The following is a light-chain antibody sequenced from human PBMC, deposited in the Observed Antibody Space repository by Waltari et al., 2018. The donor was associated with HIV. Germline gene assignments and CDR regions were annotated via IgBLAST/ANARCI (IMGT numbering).Light chain of an antibody. CDR1: SGNIANNY. CDR3: QCFDTTNHGV. CDR2: EDR. Sequence: FMLTQPHSVSESPGKTVIISCTRDSGNIANNYVQWFQRRPGSAPTTLLYEDRRRPSGAPDRFSSSVDSSPNSVSCTISGVMTEDESDYYCQCFDTTNHGVFGGGTKLTVL. J-gene: IGLJ3*02. V-gene: IGLV6-57*03.